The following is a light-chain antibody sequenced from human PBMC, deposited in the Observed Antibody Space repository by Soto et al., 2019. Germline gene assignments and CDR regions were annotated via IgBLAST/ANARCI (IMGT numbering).Light chain of an antibody. CDR3: QHHNSYSQT. V-gene: IGKV1-5*01. CDR2: GAS. Sequence: DLQLTQSPPTLSASVGDRVTITCRASQSIRYYLAWYQQMPGKAPILLIYGASSLQSGVPSRFSGSGSGTEFTLTISSLQPDDFATYFCQHHNSYSQTFAQGTKVDIK. J-gene: IGKJ1*01. CDR1: QSIRYY.